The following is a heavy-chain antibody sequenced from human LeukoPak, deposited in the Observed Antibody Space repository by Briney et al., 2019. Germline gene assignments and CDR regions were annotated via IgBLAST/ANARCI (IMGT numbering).Heavy chain of an antibody. V-gene: IGHV3-7*04. CDR1: GFTFSTYW. D-gene: IGHD3-9*01. CDR3: ARAHTGRDLRYFEWLF. CDR2: IRQDGREK. Sequence: GGSLRLSCAASGFTFSTYWMSWVRQAPGKGLEWVANIRQDGREKYYVDSVKGRFTISRDNAKNSLNLQMNTLRAEDTAVYYCARAHTGRDLRYFEWLFWSQGTLVTVSS. J-gene: IGHJ4*02.